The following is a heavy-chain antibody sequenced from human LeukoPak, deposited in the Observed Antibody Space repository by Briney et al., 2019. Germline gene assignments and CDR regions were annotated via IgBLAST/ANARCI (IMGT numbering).Heavy chain of an antibody. J-gene: IGHJ4*02. V-gene: IGHV1-69*13. D-gene: IGHD5-24*01. Sequence: SVKVSCKASGGTFSSYAISWVRQAPGQGLEWMGGIIPIFGTANYAQKFQGRVTITADESTSTAYMELSSLRSEDTAVYYCARALGEAHERGGYKFDYWGQGTLVTVSS. CDR2: IIPIFGTA. CDR3: ARALGEAHERGGYKFDY. CDR1: GGTFSSYA.